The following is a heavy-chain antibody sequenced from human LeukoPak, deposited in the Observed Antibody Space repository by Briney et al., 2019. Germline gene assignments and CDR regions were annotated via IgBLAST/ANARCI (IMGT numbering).Heavy chain of an antibody. D-gene: IGHD6-13*01. CDR3: ARRNSGSWYFDL. V-gene: IGHV4-4*07. Sequence: SETLSLTCTVSGGSISSYYWSWIRQLAGKGLEWIGRIYTSGCTNYNPSLKSRVTMLVDTSKNQFSLKLTSVTAADTAMYYCARRNSGSWYFDLWGRGTLVTVSS. J-gene: IGHJ2*01. CDR1: GGSISSYY. CDR2: IYTSGCT.